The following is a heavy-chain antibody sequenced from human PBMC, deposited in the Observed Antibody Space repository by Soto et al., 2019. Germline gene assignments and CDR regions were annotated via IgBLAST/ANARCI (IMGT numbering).Heavy chain of an antibody. CDR3: AKDPSGCSTSCSYNWFDP. CDR2: ISGIGCST. CDR1: GFTVSSYA. V-gene: IGHV3-23*01. Sequence: GSLRLACAASGFTVSSYAMSWVRQAPGKGLEWVSAISGIGCSTYYADSVKRRFTISRDNSKNTLYLQMNSLRAEATAVYYCAKDPSGCSTSCSYNWFDPWGQGTLVTVSS. J-gene: IGHJ5*02. D-gene: IGHD2-2*01.